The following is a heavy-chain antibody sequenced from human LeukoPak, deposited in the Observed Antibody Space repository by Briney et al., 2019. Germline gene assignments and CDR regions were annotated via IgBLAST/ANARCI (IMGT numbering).Heavy chain of an antibody. CDR1: GFPFSNFE. CDR2: ISRSGGNI. V-gene: IGHV3-48*03. CDR3: ARGTTINNFDY. D-gene: IGHD5-12*01. Sequence: PGGSLRLSCVGSGFPFSNFEMNWVRQAPGKGLEWVSYISRSGGNIYYSDSVKGRFTISRDNAKNSLYLQMNSLREEDTAVCYCARGTTINNFDYWGQGTLVTVSS. J-gene: IGHJ4*02.